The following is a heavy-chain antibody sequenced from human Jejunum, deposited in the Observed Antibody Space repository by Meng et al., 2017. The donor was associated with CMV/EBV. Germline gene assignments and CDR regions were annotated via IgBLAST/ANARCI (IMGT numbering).Heavy chain of an antibody. CDR3: ARGHCTRTSCYKGAFDY. CDR2: RCPTASS. D-gene: IGHD2-2*02. V-gene: IGHV4-4*02. CDR1: SSLNW. Sequence: SSLNWWGWVRQPPGRGMEWVGERCPTASSNYNPSLKSRVTISLDRSKNQFSLKLNSVTAADTAVYYCARGHCTRTSCYKGAFDYWGQGILVTVSS. J-gene: IGHJ4*02.